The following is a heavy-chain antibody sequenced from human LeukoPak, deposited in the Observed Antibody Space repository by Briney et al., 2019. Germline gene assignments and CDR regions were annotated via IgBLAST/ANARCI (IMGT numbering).Heavy chain of an antibody. J-gene: IGHJ6*03. CDR3: AEDPENRELPMYYYYYMDV. D-gene: IGHD1-26*01. CDR1: GFTFSSYG. V-gene: IGHV3-30*18. CDR2: ISYDGSNK. Sequence: GGSLRLSCAASGFTFSSYGMHWVRQAPGKGLEWVAVISYDGSNKYYADSVKGRFTISRDNSKNTLYLQMNSLRAEDTAVYYCAEDPENRELPMYYYYYMDVWGKGTTVTVSS.